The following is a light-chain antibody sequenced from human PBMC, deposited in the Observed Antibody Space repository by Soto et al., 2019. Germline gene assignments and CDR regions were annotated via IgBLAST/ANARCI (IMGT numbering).Light chain of an antibody. V-gene: IGKV3-15*01. J-gene: IGKJ4*01. Sequence: EIVMTQSPATLSVSPGEGATLSCSDSESVHRILAWYQQKPGQAPRLLIFGASTRATGIPARFSGSGSGAEFSLTISALQSEDFAIYYCQQYSNWPLTFGGGTKVGIK. CDR3: QQYSNWPLT. CDR2: GAS. CDR1: ESVHRI.